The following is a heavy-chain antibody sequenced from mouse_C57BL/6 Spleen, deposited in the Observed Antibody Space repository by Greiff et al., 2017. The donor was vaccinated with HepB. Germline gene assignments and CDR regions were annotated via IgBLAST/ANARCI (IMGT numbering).Heavy chain of an antibody. CDR3: ARRPTTVVATGAMDY. J-gene: IGHJ4*01. CDR2: INPSSGYT. Sequence: VQLQQSGAELAKPGASVKLSCKASGYTFTSYWMHWVKQRPGQGLEWIGYINPSSGYTKYNQKFKDKATLTADKSSSTAYKQLSSLTYEDSAVYYCARRPTTVVATGAMDYWGQGTSVTVSS. D-gene: IGHD1-1*01. V-gene: IGHV1-7*01. CDR1: GYTFTSYW.